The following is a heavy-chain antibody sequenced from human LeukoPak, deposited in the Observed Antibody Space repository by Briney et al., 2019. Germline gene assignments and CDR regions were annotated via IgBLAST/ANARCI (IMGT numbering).Heavy chain of an antibody. CDR3: AGLSDYGDCVDY. D-gene: IGHD4-17*01. CDR2: IKQDGSEK. J-gene: IGHJ4*02. CDR1: GFTFSSYW. Sequence: PGGSLRLSCAASGFTFSSYWMSWVRQARGKGVEGVANIKQDGSEKYYVDSVKGRFTISRDNAKNSLYLQMNSLRAEDTAVYYCAGLSDYGDCVDYWGQGTLVTVSS. V-gene: IGHV3-7*01.